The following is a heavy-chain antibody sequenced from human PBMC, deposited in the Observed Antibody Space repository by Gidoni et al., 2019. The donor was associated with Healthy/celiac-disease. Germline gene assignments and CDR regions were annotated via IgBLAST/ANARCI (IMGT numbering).Heavy chain of an antibody. CDR3: ARDPPIAAAGTRYYYYYGMDV. J-gene: IGHJ6*02. D-gene: IGHD6-13*01. CDR1: GFTFSSYS. V-gene: IGHV3-21*01. Sequence: EVQLVESGGGLVKPGGSLRLSCAASGFTFSSYSMNWVRQAPGKGLEWVSSISSSSSYIYYADSVKGRFTISRDNAKNSLYLQMNSLRAEDTAVYYCARDPPIAAAGTRYYYYYGMDVWGQGTTVTVSS. CDR2: ISSSSSYI.